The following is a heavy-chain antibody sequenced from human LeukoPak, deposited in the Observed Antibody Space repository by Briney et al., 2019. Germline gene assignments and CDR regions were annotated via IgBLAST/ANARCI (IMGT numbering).Heavy chain of an antibody. V-gene: IGHV4-34*01. CDR2: INHSGST. Sequence: SETLSLTCAVYGVSFSGYYWSWLRQPPGKGLEGFGEINHSGSTNYNPSLKSRDTISVDTSNNQFSLKLSSVTAADTAVYYGARSRGYSYGSYFDYWGQGTLVTVSS. J-gene: IGHJ4*02. CDR3: ARSRGYSYGSYFDY. D-gene: IGHD5-18*01. CDR1: GVSFSGYY.